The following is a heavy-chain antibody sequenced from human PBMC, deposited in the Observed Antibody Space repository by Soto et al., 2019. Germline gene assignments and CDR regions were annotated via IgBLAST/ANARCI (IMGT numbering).Heavy chain of an antibody. CDR2: IWFDGRND. V-gene: IGHV3-33*01. J-gene: IGHJ3*02. Sequence: GGSLRLSCVASGLTFRTYLLHWVRQAPGKGLEWVALIWFDGRNDYYVESVKGRFTVSRDNSKNTLYLQMNSLRAEDTAVYYCATFYRGAPWANAFYICGQGTTVTVSS. CDR3: ATFYRGAPWANAFYI. D-gene: IGHD3-10*01. CDR1: GLTFRTYL.